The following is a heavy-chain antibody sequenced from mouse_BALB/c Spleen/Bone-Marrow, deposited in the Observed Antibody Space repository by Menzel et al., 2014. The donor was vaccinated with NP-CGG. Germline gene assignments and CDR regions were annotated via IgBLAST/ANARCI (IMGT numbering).Heavy chain of an antibody. J-gene: IGHJ4*01. CDR2: ITDDGGST. D-gene: IGHD2-14*01. CDR3: TRPRYPFYVMDS. Sequence: EVHLVESGGGLVQPGGSLKLSCVVSGITFRSNTMSWIRQTPEERLEWVAYITDDGGSTYYPDIVKGRFTISRDNAKNTLYLQMSSLKSEDTAMYYCTRPRYPFYVMDSWGQGTSVTVSS. CDR1: GITFRSNT. V-gene: IGHV5-12-2*01.